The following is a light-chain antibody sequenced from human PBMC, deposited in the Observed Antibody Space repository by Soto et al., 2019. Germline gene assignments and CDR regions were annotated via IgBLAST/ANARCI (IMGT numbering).Light chain of an antibody. Sequence: EIVLTQSPGTLSLSPGERATLSCRASQSVSTRYLAWYQQKPGQAPRLLIYGASSRATGIPDRFSGSWSETEFSLTISRLEPEDFAVYYCQQYGSSLAITFGQGTRLEIK. CDR3: QQYGSSLAIT. CDR1: QSVSTRY. J-gene: IGKJ5*01. V-gene: IGKV3-20*01. CDR2: GAS.